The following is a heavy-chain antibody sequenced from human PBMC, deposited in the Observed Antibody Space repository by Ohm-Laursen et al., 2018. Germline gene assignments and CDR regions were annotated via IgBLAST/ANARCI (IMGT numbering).Heavy chain of an antibody. D-gene: IGHD6-6*01. CDR2: INTDGSST. CDR3: ARDPRSSPYYYYGMDV. V-gene: IGHV3-74*01. CDR1: GFTFRSYC. J-gene: IGHJ6*02. Sequence: SLRLSCTASGFTFRSYCMHWVRQAPGKGPVWVSRINTDGSSTTYADSVKGRFTISRDNAKNSLYLQMNSLRAEDTAVYYCARDPRSSPYYYYGMDVWGQGTTVTVSS.